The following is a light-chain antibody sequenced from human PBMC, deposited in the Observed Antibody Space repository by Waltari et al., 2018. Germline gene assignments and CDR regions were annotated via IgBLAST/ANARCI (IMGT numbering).Light chain of an antibody. V-gene: IGKV3-15*01. CDR3: HHYNTWPPGT. CDR1: QTVNAN. J-gene: IGKJ2*02. Sequence: ELVMTQSPATLYVSPGERATLSCRASQTVNANLAWYQRTPGQAPRLLIYDASKRATGIPARISGSGSGTEFTLTISSLQSEDFGIYYCHHYNTWPPGTFGQGTKLDNK. CDR2: DAS.